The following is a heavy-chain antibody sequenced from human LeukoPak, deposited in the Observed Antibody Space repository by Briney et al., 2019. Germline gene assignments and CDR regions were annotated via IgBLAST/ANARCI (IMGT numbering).Heavy chain of an antibody. J-gene: IGHJ4*02. Sequence: SETLSLTCTVSGGSISGSSYFWGWIRQPPGKGLEWIGSIYYSGSTYYNPSLKSRVTISVDTSKNQFSLKLSSVTAADTAVYYCATTGGVVVTAIDYWGQGSLVSVSS. V-gene: IGHV4-39*01. CDR3: ATTGGVVVTAIDY. CDR2: IYYSGST. D-gene: IGHD2-21*02. CDR1: GGSISGSSYF.